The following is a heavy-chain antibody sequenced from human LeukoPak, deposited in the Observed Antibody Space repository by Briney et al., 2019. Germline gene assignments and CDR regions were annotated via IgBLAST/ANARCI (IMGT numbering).Heavy chain of an antibody. Sequence: GASVKVSCKASGGTFSSYAISWLRQAPGQGLEWMGGIIPISGTANYAQKFQGRVTITADESTSTAYMELSSLRSEDTAVYYCAGARTYYYDSSGYPFDYWGQGTLVTVSS. CDR1: GGTFSSYA. CDR3: AGARTYYYDSSGYPFDY. D-gene: IGHD3-22*01. CDR2: IIPISGTA. J-gene: IGHJ4*02. V-gene: IGHV1-69*13.